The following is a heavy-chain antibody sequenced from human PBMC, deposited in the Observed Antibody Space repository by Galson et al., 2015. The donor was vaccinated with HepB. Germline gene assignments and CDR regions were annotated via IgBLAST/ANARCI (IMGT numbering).Heavy chain of an antibody. Sequence: SVKVSCKASGYTFTSYAMHWVRQAPGQRLEWMGWINAGNGNTKYSQKFQGRVTITRDTSASTAYMELSSLRSEDAAVYYCARDRNVVVVAYYFDYWGQGTLVTVSS. D-gene: IGHD2-15*01. CDR2: INAGNGNT. V-gene: IGHV1-3*01. CDR3: ARDRNVVVVAYYFDY. CDR1: GYTFTSYA. J-gene: IGHJ4*02.